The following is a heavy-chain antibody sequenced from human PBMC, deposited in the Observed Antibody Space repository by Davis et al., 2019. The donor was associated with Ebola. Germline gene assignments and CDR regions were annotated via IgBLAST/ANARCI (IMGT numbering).Heavy chain of an antibody. CDR1: GGSFSGYY. D-gene: IGHD3-10*01. CDR2: INHSGST. CDR3: ARGGDLYYYGSGSPLAFDI. J-gene: IGHJ3*02. V-gene: IGHV4-34*01. Sequence: PSETLSLTCAVYGGSFSGYYWSWIRQPPGKGLEWIGEINHSGSTNYNPSLKSRVTISVDTSKNQFSLKLSSVTAADTAVYYCARGGDLYYYGSGSPLAFDIWGQGTMVTVSS.